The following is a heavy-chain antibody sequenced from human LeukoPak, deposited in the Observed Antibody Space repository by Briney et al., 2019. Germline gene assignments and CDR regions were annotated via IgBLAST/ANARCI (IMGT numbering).Heavy chain of an antibody. J-gene: IGHJ4*02. CDR1: GFTFSSYS. CDR3: ARDIFSSGYGGSHDY. CDR2: ISSSSSYI. D-gene: IGHD3-22*01. V-gene: IGHV3-21*01. Sequence: GGSLRLSCAASGFTFSSYSMNWVRQAPGKGLEWASFISSSSSYIYYADSLKGRFTISRDNAKDSLYLQMNSLRAEDTAVYYCARDIFSSGYGGSHDYWGQGTLVTVSS.